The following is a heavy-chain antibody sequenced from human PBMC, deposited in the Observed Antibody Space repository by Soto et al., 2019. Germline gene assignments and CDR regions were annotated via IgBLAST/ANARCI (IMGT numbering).Heavy chain of an antibody. Sequence: EVQLVESGGGLVQPGGSLRLSCAASGFTFSAYWMSWVRQTPGKGLEWVANIKHDGSEKYYVDSVKGRFTISRDNAKNSPFLEMNSLRAEDTAVFYCARITRGFSMDVWGQGTTVTVSS. V-gene: IGHV3-7*01. CDR2: IKHDGSEK. CDR1: GFTFSAYW. D-gene: IGHD1-20*01. J-gene: IGHJ6*02. CDR3: ARITRGFSMDV.